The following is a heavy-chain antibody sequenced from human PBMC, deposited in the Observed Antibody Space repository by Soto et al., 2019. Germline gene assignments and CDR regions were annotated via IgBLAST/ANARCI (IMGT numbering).Heavy chain of an antibody. Sequence: ASVKVSCKASGYTFADFLIHWMRQAPGQGLEWMGWISPTGGATIYAQKFQGRVTMASDTSISTAYMELSRLGSGDTAVYYCAREPRPGSYVFAYRGPADLVTASS. D-gene: IGHD1-26*01. CDR1: GYTFADFL. J-gene: IGHJ4*02. V-gene: IGHV1-2*02. CDR3: AREPRPGSYVFAY. CDR2: ISPTGGAT.